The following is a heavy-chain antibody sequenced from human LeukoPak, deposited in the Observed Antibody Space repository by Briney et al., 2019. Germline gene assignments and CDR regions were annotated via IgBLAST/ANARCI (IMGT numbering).Heavy chain of an antibody. CDR3: ARDTVGSLDY. J-gene: IGHJ4*02. Sequence: GGSLILSCAASGFTFTNSWMAWVRQAPGKGLEWVANIKQDGSTKHYADSLKSRFTISRDNPKNSLYLQMNSLRADDTAVYYCARDTVGSLDYWGQGILVTVAS. D-gene: IGHD1-26*01. V-gene: IGHV3-7*01. CDR2: IKQDGSTK. CDR1: GFTFTNSW.